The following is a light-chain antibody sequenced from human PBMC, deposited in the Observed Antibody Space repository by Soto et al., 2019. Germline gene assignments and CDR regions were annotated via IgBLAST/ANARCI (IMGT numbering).Light chain of an antibody. J-gene: IGLJ2*01. CDR3: QTWGTGI. CDR2: LNSDGSH. CDR1: SGHSSYA. V-gene: IGLV4-69*01. Sequence: QLVLTQSPSASASLGASVKLTCTLSSGHSSYAIAWHQQQPEKGPRYLMKLNSDGSHSKGDGIPDRFSGSSSGAERYLTISSLQSEDEADYYCQTWGTGIFGGATKLTVL.